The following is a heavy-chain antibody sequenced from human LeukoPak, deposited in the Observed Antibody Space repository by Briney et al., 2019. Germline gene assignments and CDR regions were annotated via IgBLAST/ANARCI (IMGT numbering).Heavy chain of an antibody. CDR3: ARGENDYYDSGGYSDNFDY. J-gene: IGHJ4*02. Sequence: ASVKVSCKASGYTFTSYDINWVRQTTGQGLEWMGWMNPNSGNTGYAQKFQGRVTMTRNTSISTAYMELSSLRSEDTAVYYCARGENDYYDSGGYSDNFDYWGQGTLVTVSS. CDR1: GYTFTSYD. D-gene: IGHD3-22*01. CDR2: MNPNSGNT. V-gene: IGHV1-8*01.